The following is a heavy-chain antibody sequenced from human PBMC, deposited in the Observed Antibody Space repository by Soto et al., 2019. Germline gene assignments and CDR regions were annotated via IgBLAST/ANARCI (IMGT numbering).Heavy chain of an antibody. Sequence: QVQLVQSGAEVKKPGSSVKVSCKASGDTFSTFTFNWVRQAPGQGLEWMGRIIPTFDAPDFAQKFQGRVTITADKSTSTVYMDLRSLSSDDTAVYYCARGSSHLDYWGQGTLVTVSS. CDR1: GDTFSTFT. J-gene: IGHJ4*02. CDR2: IIPTFDAP. V-gene: IGHV1-69*06. CDR3: ARGSSHLDY.